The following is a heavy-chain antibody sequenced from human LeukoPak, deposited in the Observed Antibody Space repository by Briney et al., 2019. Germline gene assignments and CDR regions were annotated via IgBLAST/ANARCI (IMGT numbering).Heavy chain of an antibody. CDR2: IKQDGGER. D-gene: IGHD3-10*01. Sequence: GGSLRLSCAASGFSFSRYWMSWVRQAPGKGLEWVANIKQDGGERYYVDSVKGRFTISRDNAKNSLYLQMNSLRAEDMAVYYCARDQNDYYGSGSYYIYWGQGTLVTVSS. CDR1: GFSFSRYW. V-gene: IGHV3-7*01. J-gene: IGHJ4*02. CDR3: ARDQNDYYGSGSYYIY.